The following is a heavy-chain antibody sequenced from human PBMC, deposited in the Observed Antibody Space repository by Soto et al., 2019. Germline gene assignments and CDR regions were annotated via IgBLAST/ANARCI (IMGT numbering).Heavy chain of an antibody. J-gene: IGHJ4*02. V-gene: IGHV4-34*01. D-gene: IGHD2-8*02. Sequence: SETLSPTCAVHGGTIIGYSWTWIRQPPGTGLEWIGEINHSGTTNYNPSLKSRVTISVDTSKNQFSLKLTSVTAADTAVYYWARDKITGLFDYWGQGTLVTVS. CDR2: INHSGTT. CDR3: ARDKITGLFDY. CDR1: GGTIIGYS.